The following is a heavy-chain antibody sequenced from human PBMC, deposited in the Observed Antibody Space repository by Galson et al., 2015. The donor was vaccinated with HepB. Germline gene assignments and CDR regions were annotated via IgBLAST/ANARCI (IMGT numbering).Heavy chain of an antibody. CDR3: ARILYNWNLIYYYGMDV. D-gene: IGHD1-20*01. Sequence: SLRLSCAASGFTVSSDYMNWVRQAPGKGLEWVSVIYTGGSTYYADSVKGRFTISRDNSKNTVYLQMNSLRPEDTAVYYCARILYNWNLIYYYGMDVWGQGTTVTVSS. V-gene: IGHV3-66*02. CDR2: IYTGGST. J-gene: IGHJ6*02. CDR1: GFTVSSDY.